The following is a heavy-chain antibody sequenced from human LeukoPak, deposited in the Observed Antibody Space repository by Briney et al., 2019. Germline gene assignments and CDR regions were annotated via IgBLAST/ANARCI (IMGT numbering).Heavy chain of an antibody. V-gene: IGHV4-34*01. CDR3: ARGTDRSKAGDH. Sequence: SATLSLTSAVYGGSSTGYYYSWIRQPPGKGLEWVGEIHPSGSFNYNPSLESRVTISVDTSKNQFSLRLTSVTAADTAFYYCARGTDRSKAGDHWGQGTLVTVSS. J-gene: IGHJ4*02. CDR1: GGSSTGYY. D-gene: IGHD4-11*01. CDR2: IHPSGSF.